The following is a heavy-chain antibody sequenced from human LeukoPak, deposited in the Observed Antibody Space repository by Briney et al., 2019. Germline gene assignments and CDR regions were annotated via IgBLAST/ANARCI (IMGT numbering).Heavy chain of an antibody. CDR3: ARDGGVYYGSGSYYKSRSYYYDGMDV. D-gene: IGHD3-10*01. CDR1: RFTFSDYW. V-gene: IGHV3-7*05. J-gene: IGHJ6*02. Sequence: GGSLRLSCAASRFTFSDYWMSWVRQAPGKGLEWVANMRQDGSEKYYVDSVKGRFTISRDNAKNSLYLQMNSLRAEDTAVYYCARDGGVYYGSGSYYKSRSYYYDGMDVWGQGATVTVSS. CDR2: MRQDGSEK.